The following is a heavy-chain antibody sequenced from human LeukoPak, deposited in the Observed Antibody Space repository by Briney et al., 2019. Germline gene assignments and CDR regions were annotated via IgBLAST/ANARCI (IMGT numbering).Heavy chain of an antibody. CDR3: AREFEVAALAIDV. V-gene: IGHV3-53*01. CDR1: GLTVSSNY. D-gene: IGHD2-15*01. Sequence: PGGSLRPSCAASGLTVSSNYISWVRQAPGKGLEWVSVIYSGGSTYYAESVKGRFTISRDNSKNTLYLQMKSLRAEDTAVYYCAREFEVAALAIDVWGQGTTVTVSS. J-gene: IGHJ6*02. CDR2: IYSGGST.